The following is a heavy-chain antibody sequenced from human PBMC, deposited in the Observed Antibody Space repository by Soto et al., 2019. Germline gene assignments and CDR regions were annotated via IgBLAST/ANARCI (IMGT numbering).Heavy chain of an antibody. J-gene: IGHJ5*02. V-gene: IGHV4-61*08. D-gene: IGHD1-26*01. CDR1: GGSIDSGDYY. CDR2: VYYSGTT. Sequence: PSETLSLTCTVSGGSIDSGDYYWSWIRQPPGKGLEWIGYVYYSGTTNYNPFLKSRVTLSLDKSKNQFSLKMNSVTAADTAVYYSARDVIAATNYFDPWGQGTLVTVSS. CDR3: ARDVIAATNYFDP.